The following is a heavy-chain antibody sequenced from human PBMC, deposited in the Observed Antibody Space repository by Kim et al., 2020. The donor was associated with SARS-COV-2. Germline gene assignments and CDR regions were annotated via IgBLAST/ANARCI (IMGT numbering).Heavy chain of an antibody. V-gene: IGHV3-30*01. J-gene: IGHJ4*02. CDR3: ARDESGVGATPDY. Sequence: YADSVKGRFTISRDNSKNTLYLQMNSLRAEDTAVYYCARDESGVGATPDYWGQGTLVNVSS. D-gene: IGHD1-26*01.